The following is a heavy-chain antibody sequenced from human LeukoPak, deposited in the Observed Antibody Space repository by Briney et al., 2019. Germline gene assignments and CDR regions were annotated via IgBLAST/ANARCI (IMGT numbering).Heavy chain of an antibody. V-gene: IGHV4-34*01. CDR2: INHSGST. D-gene: IGHD3-22*01. CDR1: GGSFSGYY. Sequence: SETLSLTCAVYGGSFSGYYWSWIRQPPGKGLEWIGEINHSGSTNYNPSLKSRVTISVDTSKNQFSLKLSSVTAADTAVYYCAREGYYYDSSGYYNGVDYWGQGTLVTVSS. J-gene: IGHJ4*02. CDR3: AREGYYYDSSGYYNGVDY.